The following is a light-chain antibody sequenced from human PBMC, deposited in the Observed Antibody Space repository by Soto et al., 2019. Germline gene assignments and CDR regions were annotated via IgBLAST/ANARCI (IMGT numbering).Light chain of an antibody. Sequence: DIHMTQSPSSLSAFVGDRVTISCRASQGIHNFLAWYQQKPGKVPKLLIFGASTLHSGVPSRFSGSGSGTDFTLTISNLQPEDVATYYCQKYDMAPPATFGQGTKVEI. CDR2: GAS. V-gene: IGKV1-27*01. CDR3: QKYDMAPPAT. J-gene: IGKJ1*01. CDR1: QGIHNF.